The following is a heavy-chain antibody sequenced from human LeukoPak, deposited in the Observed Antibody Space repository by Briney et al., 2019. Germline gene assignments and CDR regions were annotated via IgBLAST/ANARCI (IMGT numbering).Heavy chain of an antibody. CDR2: IDHSGTII. D-gene: IGHD2-21*01. CDR3: ARGVYSSDF. Sequence: GGSLRLSCAASGFPLSDYFVNWIRQAPGKGLEWVSYIDHSGTIIDFADSVKGRFTISRDNARNSVYLQMNSLTAEDAAVYYCARGVYSSDFWGQGTLVTVSS. V-gene: IGHV3-11*01. J-gene: IGHJ4*02. CDR1: GFPLSDYF.